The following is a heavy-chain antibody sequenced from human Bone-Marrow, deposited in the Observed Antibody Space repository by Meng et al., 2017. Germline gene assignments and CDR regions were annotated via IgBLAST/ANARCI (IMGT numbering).Heavy chain of an antibody. Sequence: ASVKVSCKASGYTFTGYYMHWVRQAPGQGLEWMGRINPNSGGTNYAQKFQGRVTMTRDTSISTAYMELSRLRSDDTAVYYCARDEGYCSGGSCSRYYYYGMDVWGQGTTVTVSS. CDR2: INPNSGGT. D-gene: IGHD2-15*01. CDR1: GYTFTGYY. J-gene: IGHJ6*02. V-gene: IGHV1-2*06. CDR3: ARDEGYCSGGSCSRYYYYGMDV.